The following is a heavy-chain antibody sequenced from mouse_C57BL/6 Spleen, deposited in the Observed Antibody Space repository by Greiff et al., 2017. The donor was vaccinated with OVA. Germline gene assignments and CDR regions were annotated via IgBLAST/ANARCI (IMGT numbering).Heavy chain of an antibody. CDR2: ISYSGST. Sequence: VQLKESGPGMVKPSQSLSLTCTVTGYSITSGYDWHWIRHFPGNKLEWMGYISYSGSTNYNPSLKSRISITHDTSKNHFFLKLNSVTTEDTATYYCARGVYWYFDVWGTGTTVTVSS. V-gene: IGHV3-1*01. CDR3: ARGVYWYFDV. J-gene: IGHJ1*03. CDR1: GYSITSGYD.